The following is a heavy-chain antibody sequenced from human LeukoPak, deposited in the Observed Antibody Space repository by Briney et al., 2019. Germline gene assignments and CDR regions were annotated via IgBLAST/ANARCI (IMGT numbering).Heavy chain of an antibody. Sequence: ASVKVSCKASGGTFSSYAISWVRQAPGQGLEWVGGIIPIFGTANYAQKFQGRVTITADESTSTAYMELSSLRSEDTVVYYCARKGIAAAAYFDYWGQGTLVTVSS. CDR3: ARKGIAAAAYFDY. D-gene: IGHD6-13*01. CDR2: IIPIFGTA. CDR1: GGTFSSYA. V-gene: IGHV1-69*13. J-gene: IGHJ4*02.